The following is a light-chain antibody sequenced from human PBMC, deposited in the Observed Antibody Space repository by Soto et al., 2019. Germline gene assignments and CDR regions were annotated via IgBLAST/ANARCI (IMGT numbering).Light chain of an antibody. V-gene: IGLV1-40*01. CDR3: QSYDSSLSGVV. CDR2: GNS. CDR1: ISNIGAGYD. J-gene: IGLJ2*01. Sequence: QSVLTQPPSVSGAPGQRVTISCTGSISNIGAGYDVHWYKQLTGTAPKLLIYGNSNRPSGVPDRFSGSKSGTSASLAITGLQAEDEADYYCQSYDSSLSGVVFGGGTKLTVL.